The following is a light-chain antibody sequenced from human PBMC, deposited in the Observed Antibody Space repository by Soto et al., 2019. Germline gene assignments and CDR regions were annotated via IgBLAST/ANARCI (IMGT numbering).Light chain of an antibody. J-gene: IGLJ1*01. V-gene: IGLV2-14*03. CDR2: DVS. CDR1: SSDVGGYNY. CDR3: CSYTTSNTRQIV. Sequence: QSALTQPASVSGSPGQSITISCTGTSSDVGGYNYVSWYQNHPGKAPKLMIYDVSNRPSGVSNRFSGSKSGNTASLTISGLQPEDEADYYCCSYTTSNTRQIVFGTGTKVTVL.